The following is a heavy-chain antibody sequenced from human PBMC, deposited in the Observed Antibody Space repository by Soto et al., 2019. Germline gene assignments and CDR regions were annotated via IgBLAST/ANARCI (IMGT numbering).Heavy chain of an antibody. J-gene: IGHJ6*02. CDR1: GGSFSGYY. V-gene: IGHV4-34*01. D-gene: IGHD2-2*01. Sequence: SETLSLTCAVYGGSFSGYYWTWIRQPPGTGLEWIGDINHSGSTNYNPSLESRVTISVDTPKNQFSLELSSVTAADTAVYSCARHPGYCSGSSCYGYYTMDVWGQGTTVTVSS. CDR2: INHSGST. CDR3: ARHPGYCSGSSCYGYYTMDV.